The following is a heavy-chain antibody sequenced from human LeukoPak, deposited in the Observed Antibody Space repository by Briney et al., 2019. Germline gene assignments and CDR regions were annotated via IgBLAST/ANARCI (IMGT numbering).Heavy chain of an antibody. D-gene: IGHD6-19*01. CDR3: AKDARRTSGWYFFDY. CDR1: GFTFSSYS. CDR2: ISSSSSYI. J-gene: IGHJ4*02. Sequence: GGSLRLSCAASGFTFSSYSMNWVRQAPGKGLEWVSSISSSSSYIYYADSVKGRFTISRDNAKNSLYLQMNSLRAEDTAVYFCAKDARRTSGWYFFDYWGQGTLVTVSS. V-gene: IGHV3-21*04.